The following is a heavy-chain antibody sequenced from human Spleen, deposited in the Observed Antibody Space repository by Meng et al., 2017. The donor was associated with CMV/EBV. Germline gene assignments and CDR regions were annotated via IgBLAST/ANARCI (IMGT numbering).Heavy chain of an antibody. J-gene: IGHJ3*01. V-gene: IGHV3-13*01. CDR2: IGTAGDT. CDR1: GFTFSSYD. CDR3: ARDPVVPAETWAAGDPFDV. D-gene: IGHD2-2*01. Sequence: GESLKISCAASGFTFSSYDMHWVRQATGKGLEWVSAIGTAGDTYYPGSVKGRFTISRENAKNSLYLQMNSLRAGDTAVYYCARDPVVPAETWAAGDPFDVWGQGTMVTVSS.